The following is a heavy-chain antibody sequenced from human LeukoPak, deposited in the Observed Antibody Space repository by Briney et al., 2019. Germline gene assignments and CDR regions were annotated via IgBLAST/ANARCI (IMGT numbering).Heavy chain of an antibody. Sequence: SETLSPTCAVYGGSFSGYFWSWIRQPPGKGLEWIGEINHSGGTNYNPSLKSRVTISVDTSKNQFSLKMNSVTAADTAVYYCARAPSGEVESAARGDYLDYWGQGTLVTVSS. J-gene: IGHJ4*02. CDR3: ARAPSGEVESAARGDYLDY. CDR1: GGSFSGYF. CDR2: INHSGGT. V-gene: IGHV4-34*01. D-gene: IGHD6-13*01.